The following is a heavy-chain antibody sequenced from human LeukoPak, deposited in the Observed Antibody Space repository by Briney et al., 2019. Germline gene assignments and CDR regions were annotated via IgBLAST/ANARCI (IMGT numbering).Heavy chain of an antibody. CDR3: ARDGNDATEYYYYYMDV. D-gene: IGHD4-17*01. Sequence: SETLSLTCTVSGGSISSSSYYWGWIRQPPGKGLEWIGSIYYSGSTYYNPSLKSRVTISVDTSKNQFSLKLSSVTAADTAVYYCARDGNDATEYYYYYMDVWGKGTTVTVSS. J-gene: IGHJ6*03. CDR2: IYYSGST. CDR1: GGSISSSSYY. V-gene: IGHV4-39*07.